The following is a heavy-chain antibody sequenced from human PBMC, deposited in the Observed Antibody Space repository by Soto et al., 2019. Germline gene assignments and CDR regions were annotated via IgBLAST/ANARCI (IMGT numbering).Heavy chain of an antibody. Sequence: ASVKVSCKASGGTFSSYAISWVRQAPGQGLEWMGGIIPNFGTANYAQKFQGRVTITADESTSTAYMELSSLRSDDTAVYYCASFIVVVPASILCSYYYFDYWGQGTLVTVSS. CDR2: IIPNFGTA. V-gene: IGHV1-69*13. D-gene: IGHD2-2*02. J-gene: IGHJ4*02. CDR3: ASFIVVVPASILCSYYYFDY. CDR1: GGTFSSYA.